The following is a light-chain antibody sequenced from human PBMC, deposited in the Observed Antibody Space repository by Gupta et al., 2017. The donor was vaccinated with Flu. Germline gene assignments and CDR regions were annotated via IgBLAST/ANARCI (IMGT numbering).Light chain of an antibody. Sequence: DIQMTQSPSSLSASVGDRVTITCRASQSISSYLNWYQQKPGKAPKLLIYAASSLQSGVPSRFNGSGSGTDFTLTISSLQPEDFATYYCQQSYSTPSTFGGGTKVEIK. CDR1: QSISSY. V-gene: IGKV1-39*01. J-gene: IGKJ4*01. CDR3: QQSYSTPST. CDR2: AAS.